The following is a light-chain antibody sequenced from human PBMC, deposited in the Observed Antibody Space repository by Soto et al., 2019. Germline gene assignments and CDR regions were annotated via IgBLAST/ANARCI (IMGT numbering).Light chain of an antibody. Sequence: EIVLTQSPDTLSLSPGERAALSCRASQSVGNRYLAWYQQKPGQAPRLLISGASSRATGIPDRFSGSGSGTDYTLTISRLEPEDFAVYYCHHSGGSMNTFGQGTKLEIK. CDR2: GAS. V-gene: IGKV3-20*01. CDR3: HHSGGSMNT. J-gene: IGKJ2*01. CDR1: QSVGNRY.